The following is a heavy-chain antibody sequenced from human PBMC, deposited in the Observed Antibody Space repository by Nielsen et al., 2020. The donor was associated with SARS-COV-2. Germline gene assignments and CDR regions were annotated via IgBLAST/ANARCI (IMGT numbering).Heavy chain of an antibody. V-gene: IGHV4-31*02. CDR1: GGSISSGGYY. Sequence: SCTVSGGSISSGGYYWSWIRQHPGKGLEWIGYIYYSGSTYYNPSLKSRVTTSVDTSKNQFSLKLSSVTAADTAVYYCAGDYRRNYYYGMDVWGQGTTVTVSS. CDR2: IYYSGST. CDR3: AGDYRRNYYYGMDV. D-gene: IGHD4-11*01. J-gene: IGHJ6*02.